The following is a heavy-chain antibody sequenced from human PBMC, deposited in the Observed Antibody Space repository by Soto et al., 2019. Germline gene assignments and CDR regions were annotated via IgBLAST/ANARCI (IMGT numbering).Heavy chain of an antibody. J-gene: IGHJ4*02. Sequence: ASGKVSCQASCYTFTSYGISWVRQAPGQGLEWMGWISAYNGNTNYAQKLQGRVTMTTDTSTSTAYMELRSLRSDDTAVYYCAATSIAVAGMRRLELDYWGQGTLVTVSS. CDR3: AATSIAVAGMRRLELDY. CDR2: ISAYNGNT. V-gene: IGHV1-18*01. CDR1: CYTFTSYG. D-gene: IGHD6-19*01.